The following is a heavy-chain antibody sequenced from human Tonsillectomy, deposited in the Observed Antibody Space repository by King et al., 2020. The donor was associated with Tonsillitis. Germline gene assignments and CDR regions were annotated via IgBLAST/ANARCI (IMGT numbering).Heavy chain of an antibody. V-gene: IGHV3-21*06. Sequence: VQLVESGGGLVKPGGSLRLSCAAFGFTFSSYSMNWVRQAPGKGLEWVSSISSSSRYIYYADSVKGRFTISRDNAKNSLYLQMNSLRAEDTAVYYCARDWEYYYGSGSKNFDCWGQGTLVTVSS. J-gene: IGHJ4*02. CDR1: GFTFSSYS. D-gene: IGHD3-10*01. CDR2: ISSSSRYI. CDR3: ARDWEYYYGSGSKNFDC.